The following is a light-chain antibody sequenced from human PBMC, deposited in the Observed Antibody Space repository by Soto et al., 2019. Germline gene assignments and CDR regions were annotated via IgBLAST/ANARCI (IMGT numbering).Light chain of an antibody. J-gene: IGKJ1*01. CDR3: QQYVSPPQN. CDR2: WAS. CDR1: QSILYSPNNQNY. V-gene: IGKV4-1*01. Sequence: IVMTQSPDSLAVSLGERATINCKSSQSILYSPNNQNYLAWYQQKPGQPPKLLVYWASTRESGVPDRFSGSGSGTDVSLTISRLTVEDVAVYYCQQYVSPPQNFGQGTNVYIK.